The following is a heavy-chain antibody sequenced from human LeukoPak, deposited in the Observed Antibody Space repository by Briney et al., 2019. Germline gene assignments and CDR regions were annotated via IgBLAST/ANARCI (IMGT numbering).Heavy chain of an antibody. V-gene: IGHV1-69*04. J-gene: IGHJ4*02. CDR2: IIPILGIA. D-gene: IGHD3-22*01. Sequence: SVKVSCKASGGTFSSYTISWVRQAPGQGLEWMGRIIPILGIANYAQKFQGRVTITADKSTSTAYMELSSLRSEDTAVHYCARDGTGGGYYYYFDYCGQGTLVTVSS. CDR3: ARDGTGGGYYYYFDY. CDR1: GGTFSSYT.